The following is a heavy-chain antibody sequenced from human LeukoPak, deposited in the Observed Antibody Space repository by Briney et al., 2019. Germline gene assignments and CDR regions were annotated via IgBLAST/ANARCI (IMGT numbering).Heavy chain of an antibody. Sequence: SQTLSLTCTVSGGSISSGSYYWNWIRQPAGKGLEWIGRIYTSGSTNYNPSLKSRITISVDTSKKQFSLKLSSVTAADTAVYYCARGGFGVVTYFDYWGQGTLVTVSS. V-gene: IGHV4-61*02. CDR3: ARGGFGVVTYFDY. CDR1: GGSISSGSYY. D-gene: IGHD3-3*01. CDR2: IYTSGST. J-gene: IGHJ4*02.